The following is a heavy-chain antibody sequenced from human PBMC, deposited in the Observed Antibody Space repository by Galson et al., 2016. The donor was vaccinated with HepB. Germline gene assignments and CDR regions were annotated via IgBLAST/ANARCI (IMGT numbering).Heavy chain of an antibody. Sequence: SETLSLTCTVSGVSISSYYWSWIRQPPGKGLECIGYIYHSGSTNYNPSLKSRVTISVDTSKNQFSLKLYSVTAADTAVYYCARGTLSCTGNSCFYQYFDLWGRGILVSVSS. CDR1: GVSISSYY. D-gene: IGHD5-18*01. J-gene: IGHJ2*01. CDR3: ARGTLSCTGNSCFYQYFDL. V-gene: IGHV4-59*01. CDR2: IYHSGST.